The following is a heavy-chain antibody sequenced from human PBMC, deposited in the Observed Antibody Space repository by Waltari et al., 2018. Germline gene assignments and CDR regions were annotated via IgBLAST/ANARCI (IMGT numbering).Heavy chain of an antibody. J-gene: IGHJ6*02. Sequence: EVQLVESGGGLIQPGGSLSPSCAAYGFIVSNNYMSWVRQAPGKGLEWVSVTKGGGNTFYSDSVKGRFTISTDDSSNTLSLQMNSLRVEDTAVYYCASDPGFANGMDGWGQGTTVTVSS. CDR3: ASDPGFANGMDG. CDR2: TKGGGNT. CDR1: GFIVSNNY. V-gene: IGHV3-53*01.